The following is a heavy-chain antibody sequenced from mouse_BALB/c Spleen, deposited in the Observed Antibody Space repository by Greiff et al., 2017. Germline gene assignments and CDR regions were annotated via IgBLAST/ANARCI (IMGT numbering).Heavy chain of an antibody. D-gene: IGHD1-1*01. CDR1: GYTFTSYW. J-gene: IGHJ2*01. CDR3: ASDYYGSSYEDY. Sequence: QVQLQQSGAELVKPGASVKLSCKASGYTFTSYWMHWVKQRPGQGLEWIGEINPSNGRTNYNEKFKSKATLTVDKSSSTAYMQLSSLTSEDSAVYYCASDYYGSSYEDYWGQGTTLTVSS. V-gene: IGHV1S81*02. CDR2: INPSNGRT.